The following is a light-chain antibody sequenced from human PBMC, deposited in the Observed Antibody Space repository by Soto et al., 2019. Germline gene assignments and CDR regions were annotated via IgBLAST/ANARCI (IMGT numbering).Light chain of an antibody. V-gene: IGKV3D-15*01. CDR3: QQYHEWSPLA. CDR2: AAS. Sequence: EIVLTQSPATLSSFPGDRVTLSCRASQSVSSNYLGWYQQKPGQAPRPLIYAASSRATGISDKFSGSGSGTEFTLTISSLQYDDFAVYYCQQYHEWSPLAFGGGTKVDI. J-gene: IGKJ4*01. CDR1: QSVSSN.